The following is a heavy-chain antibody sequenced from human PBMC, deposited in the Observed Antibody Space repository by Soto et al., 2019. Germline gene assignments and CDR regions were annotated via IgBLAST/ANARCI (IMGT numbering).Heavy chain of an antibody. V-gene: IGHV3-23*01. J-gene: IGHJ4*02. D-gene: IGHD2-15*01. Sequence: GGSLRLSCAASGFTFSSYAMSWVRQAPGKGLEWVSAISGSGGSTYYADSVKGRFTISRDNSKNTLYLQMNSLRAEDTAVYYCGKEGIVVVGADTFYFDYWGQGTLVTVSS. CDR1: GFTFSSYA. CDR2: ISGSGGST. CDR3: GKEGIVVVGADTFYFDY.